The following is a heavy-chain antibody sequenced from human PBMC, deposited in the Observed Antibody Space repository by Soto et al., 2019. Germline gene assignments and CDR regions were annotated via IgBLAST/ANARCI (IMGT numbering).Heavy chain of an antibody. J-gene: IGHJ5*02. CDR1: GGSISSGGYY. CDR2: IYYSGST. CDR3: ARTLSRPDILTGYYNPNWFDP. D-gene: IGHD3-9*01. Sequence: LSLTCTVSGGSISSGGYYWSWIRQHPGKGLEWIGYIYYSGSTYYNPSLKSRVTISVDTSKNQFSLKLSSVTAADTAVYYCARTLSRPDILTGYYNPNWFDPWGQGTLVTVSS. V-gene: IGHV4-31*03.